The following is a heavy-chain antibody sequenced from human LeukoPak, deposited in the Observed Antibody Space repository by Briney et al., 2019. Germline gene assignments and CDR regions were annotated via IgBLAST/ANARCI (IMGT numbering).Heavy chain of an antibody. Sequence: GGSLRLSCAASGFTFSSYAMSWVRQAPGKGLEWVSAISGSGGSTYYADSVKGRFTISRDNSKNTLYLQMNSLRAEDTAVYYCARSLERIAAAPYYYYGMDVWGQGTTVTVSS. CDR3: ARSLERIAAAPYYYYGMDV. CDR2: ISGSGGST. V-gene: IGHV3-23*01. CDR1: GFTFSSYA. D-gene: IGHD6-13*01. J-gene: IGHJ6*02.